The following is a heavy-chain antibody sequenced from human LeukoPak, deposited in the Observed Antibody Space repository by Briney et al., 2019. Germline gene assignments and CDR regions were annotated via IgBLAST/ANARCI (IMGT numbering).Heavy chain of an antibody. Sequence: GGSLRLSCAASGFTFSSYDMHWVRQATGKGLEWVSAIGTAGDTYYPGSVKGRFTISRENAKNSLYLQMNSLRAGDTAVYYCARGGVLSDDRGFDYWGQGTLVTVSS. V-gene: IGHV3-13*01. CDR2: IGTAGDT. J-gene: IGHJ4*02. CDR1: GFTFSSYD. CDR3: ARGGVLSDDRGFDY. D-gene: IGHD3-22*01.